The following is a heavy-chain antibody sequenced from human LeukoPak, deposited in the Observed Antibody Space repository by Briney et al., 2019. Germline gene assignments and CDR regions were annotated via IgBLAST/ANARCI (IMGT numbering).Heavy chain of an antibody. CDR1: GYTFTRYY. Sequence: SSVKVSCKASGYTFTRYYMHWVRQAPGHALEWTGIINPSGGSTSYPQQSQGRVTMTRDTSTSTVYMDLSSLRSEGTAVYYCSRTGAEYYDLWRLYFVCFDPGGQGTLVTASS. D-gene: IGHD3/OR15-3a*01. CDR2: INPSGGST. V-gene: IGHV1-46*01. CDR3: SRTGAEYYDLWRLYFVCFDP. J-gene: IGHJ5*02.